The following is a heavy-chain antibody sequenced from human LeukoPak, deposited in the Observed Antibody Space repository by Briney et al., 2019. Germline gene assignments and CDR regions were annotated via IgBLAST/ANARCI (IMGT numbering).Heavy chain of an antibody. Sequence: SETLSLTCTVSGVSISSYYWSWIRQPPGKGLEWIGYIYYSGSTNYNPSLKSRVTISVDTSKNQFSLKLSSVTAADTAVYYCARHNDYYVVGGMDVWGQGTTVTVSS. J-gene: IGHJ6*02. D-gene: IGHD3-10*02. V-gene: IGHV4-59*08. CDR2: IYYSGST. CDR1: GVSISSYY. CDR3: ARHNDYYVVGGMDV.